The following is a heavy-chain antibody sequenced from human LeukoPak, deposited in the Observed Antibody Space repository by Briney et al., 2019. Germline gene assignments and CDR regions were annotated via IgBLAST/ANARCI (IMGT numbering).Heavy chain of an antibody. CDR3: AREGYDFWSGYYNWFDP. V-gene: IGHV1-8*01. D-gene: IGHD3-3*01. J-gene: IGHJ5*02. CDR1: GHTFTSYD. Sequence: ASVKVSCKASGHTFTSYDINWVRQATGQGLEWMGWMNPNSGNTGYAQKFQGRVTMTRNTSISTAYMELSSLRSEDTAVYYCAREGYDFWSGYYNWFDPWGQGTLVTVSS. CDR2: MNPNSGNT.